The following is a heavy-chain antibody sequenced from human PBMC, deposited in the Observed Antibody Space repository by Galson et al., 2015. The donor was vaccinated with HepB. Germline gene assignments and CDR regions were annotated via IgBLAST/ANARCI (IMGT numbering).Heavy chain of an antibody. CDR1: GFTFSNFH. CDR2: IWHDGSNK. J-gene: IGHJ6*02. Sequence: SLRLSCAASGFTFSNFHMHWVRQAPGKGLEWVAIIWHDGSNKYYADSVKGRFTISRDNSKNTVYLQMNSLRAEDTAIYYCARDSYGMDVWGQGTTVTVSS. V-gene: IGHV3-33*01. CDR3: ARDSYGMDV.